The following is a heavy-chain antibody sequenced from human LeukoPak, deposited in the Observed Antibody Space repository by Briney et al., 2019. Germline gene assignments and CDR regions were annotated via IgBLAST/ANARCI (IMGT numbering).Heavy chain of an antibody. Sequence: SETLSLTCTVSGGSISRYYWSWIRQPPGKGLEWIGYIYYSGSTNYNPSLKSRVTISVDTSKNQFSLKLSSVTAADTAVYYCARVNYYGSGSYYNDYWGQGTLVTVSS. V-gene: IGHV4-59*01. CDR1: GGSISRYY. CDR2: IYYSGST. CDR3: ARVNYYGSGSYYNDY. D-gene: IGHD3-10*01. J-gene: IGHJ4*02.